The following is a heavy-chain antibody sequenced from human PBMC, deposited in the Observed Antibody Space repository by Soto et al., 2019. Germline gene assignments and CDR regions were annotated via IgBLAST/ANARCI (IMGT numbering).Heavy chain of an antibody. Sequence: QITLKESGPTLVKPTQTLTLTCTFSGFSLSTGGVGVGWIRQPPGKALEWLALIYWDDDKRYSPSLKSRLTTTMDSSKNQVVLTMTNMDHVYTATSYCALSTVGQPEHWGQGTLVTVSS. D-gene: IGHD1-26*01. CDR3: ALSTVGQPEH. V-gene: IGHV2-5*02. CDR2: IYWDDDK. CDR1: GFSLSTGGVG. J-gene: IGHJ4*02.